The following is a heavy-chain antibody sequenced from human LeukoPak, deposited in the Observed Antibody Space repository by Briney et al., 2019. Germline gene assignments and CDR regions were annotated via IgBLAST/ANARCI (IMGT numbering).Heavy chain of an antibody. J-gene: IGHJ1*01. V-gene: IGHV3-48*01. CDR1: GFTFSSYS. Sequence: GGSLRLSCAASGFTFSSYSMNWVRQAPGKGLEWVSYISSSSSTIYYADSVKGRFTISRDNAKNSLYLQMNSLRAEDTAVYYCAKDPLGYCSSTSCPIGGYFQHWGQGTLVTVSS. D-gene: IGHD2-2*01. CDR2: ISSSSSTI. CDR3: AKDPLGYCSSTSCPIGGYFQH.